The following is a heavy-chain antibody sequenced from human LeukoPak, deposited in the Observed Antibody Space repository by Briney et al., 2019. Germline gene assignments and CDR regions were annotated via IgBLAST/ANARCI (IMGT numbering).Heavy chain of an antibody. CDR2: MNPNTGDT. CDR3: ARGVVRGGWYHLFDY. V-gene: IGHV1-8*03. CDR1: GYTFITYD. D-gene: IGHD6-19*01. Sequence: ASVKVSCKASGYTFITYDINWVRQATGQGLEWMGWMNPNTGDTGYAQRFHGRVTITRNTSISTAYMELNSLRSEDTAVYYCARGVVRGGWYHLFDYWGQGTLVTVSS. J-gene: IGHJ4*02.